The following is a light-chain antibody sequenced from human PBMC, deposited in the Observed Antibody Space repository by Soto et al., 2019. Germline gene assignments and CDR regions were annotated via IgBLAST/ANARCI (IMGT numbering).Light chain of an antibody. CDR3: QQYNSYPWT. CDR1: QSISSW. J-gene: IGKJ1*01. CDR2: DAS. V-gene: IGKV1-5*01. Sequence: DIQMTQSPSTLSASVVDRVTITCRASQSISSWLAWYQQKPGKAPKLLIYDASSLESGVPSRFSGSGSGTEFTLTISSLQPDDFATYYRQQYNSYPWTFGRGTKVDIK.